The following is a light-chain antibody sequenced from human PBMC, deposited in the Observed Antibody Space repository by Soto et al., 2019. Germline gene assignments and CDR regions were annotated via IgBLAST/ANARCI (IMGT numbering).Light chain of an antibody. CDR1: TIDVDSSNY. Sequence: QPGLTHPRPVSRSPGQSGTIACTRPTIDVDSSNYVSWYQQHPGKSPKLMMYEGSGRPSGVPDRLSGSKSGSTASLTISGLQAEDEADYYCCSYATTFYVFGSGTKVTVL. J-gene: IGLJ1*01. V-gene: IGLV2-11*01. CDR2: EGS. CDR3: CSYATTFYV.